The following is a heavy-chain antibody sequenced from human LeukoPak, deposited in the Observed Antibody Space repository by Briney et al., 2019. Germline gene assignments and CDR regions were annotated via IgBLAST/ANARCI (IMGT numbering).Heavy chain of an antibody. Sequence: GGSLRLSCAASGLTFSNYAMNWVRQAPGKGLEWVSTISASDGSTFYADSVKGRFTISRDNSKNTLHLQMNSLRAEDTAVYYCAKKVDNGDYEDYWGQGTLVTVSS. CDR3: AKKVDNGDYEDY. CDR2: ISASDGST. J-gene: IGHJ4*02. D-gene: IGHD4-17*01. V-gene: IGHV3-23*01. CDR1: GLTFSNYA.